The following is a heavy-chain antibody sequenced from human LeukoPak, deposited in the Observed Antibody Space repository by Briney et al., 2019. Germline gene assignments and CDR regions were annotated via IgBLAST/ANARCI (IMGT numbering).Heavy chain of an antibody. D-gene: IGHD3-22*01. CDR2: ISWNSGSI. CDR1: GFTFDDYA. J-gene: IGHJ4*02. CDR3: AKDFQYYDSSGYLDY. Sequence: PGGSLRLSCAASGFTFDDYAMHWVGHDPGKGREWVSGISWNSGSIVYADSVKGRFTISRDNAKNSLYLQMNSLRAEDTALYYCAKDFQYYDSSGYLDYWGQGTLVTVSS. V-gene: IGHV3-9*01.